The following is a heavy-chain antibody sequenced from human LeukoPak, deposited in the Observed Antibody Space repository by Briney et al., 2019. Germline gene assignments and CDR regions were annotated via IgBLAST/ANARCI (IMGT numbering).Heavy chain of an antibody. J-gene: IGHJ4*02. Sequence: GESLKISCKGSGSSLPSYWIAWVRQMPGKGLEWMGIVYPGDSDARYSPSFEGHVTISADRSLDTAYLQWSSLKASDTAIYNCVRGIQLWAFDYWGQGVLVTVSS. CDR3: VRGIQLWAFDY. V-gene: IGHV5-51*01. CDR2: VYPGDSDA. D-gene: IGHD5-18*01. CDR1: GSSLPSYW.